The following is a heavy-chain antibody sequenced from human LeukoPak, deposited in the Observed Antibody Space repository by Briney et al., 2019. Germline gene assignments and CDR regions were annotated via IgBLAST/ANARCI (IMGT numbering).Heavy chain of an antibody. CDR1: GGSISSSSYY. J-gene: IGHJ5*02. V-gene: IGHV4-39*01. CDR2: NYYSGST. CDR3: ARQMQDYDSSGNNWFDP. Sequence: SETLSLTCTVSGGSISSSSYYWGWIRQPPGKGLEWIGSNYYSGSTYYNPSLKSRVTISVDTSKNQFSLKLSSVTAADTAVYYCARQMQDYDSSGNNWFDPWGQGTLVTVSS. D-gene: IGHD3-22*01.